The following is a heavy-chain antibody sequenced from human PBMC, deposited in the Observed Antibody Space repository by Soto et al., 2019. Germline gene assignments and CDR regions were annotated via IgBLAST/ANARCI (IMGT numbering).Heavy chain of an antibody. CDR3: ATDSSTWFFDN. J-gene: IGHJ4*02. CDR2: ISGSGTTT. D-gene: IGHD6-13*01. CDR1: EITFITSA. Sequence: EVQLLQSGGGFVQPGGSVRLSCATSEITFITSAMSWVRQAPGKRLEWVSGISGSGTTTDYADSVKGRFTISRDNSKKTLYLQMNIMKVDDTAVYDCATDSSTWFFDNCGQGTLVTGSS. V-gene: IGHV3-23*01.